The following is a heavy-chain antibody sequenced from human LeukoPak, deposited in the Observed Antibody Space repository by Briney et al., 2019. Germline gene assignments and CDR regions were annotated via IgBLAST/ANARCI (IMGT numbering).Heavy chain of an antibody. CDR2: IIPIFGTA. CDR1: GGTFSSYA. J-gene: IGHJ4*02. D-gene: IGHD6-19*01. Sequence: SVKVSCKASGGTFSSYAIGWVRQAPGQGLEWMGGIIPIFGTANYAQKFQGRVTITADESTSTAYMELSSLRSEDTAVYYCARESGWYSTWIDYWGQGTLVTVSS. CDR3: ARESGWYSTWIDY. V-gene: IGHV1-69*13.